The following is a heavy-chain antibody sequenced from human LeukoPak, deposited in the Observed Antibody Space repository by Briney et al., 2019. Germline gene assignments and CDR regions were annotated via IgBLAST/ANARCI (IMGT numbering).Heavy chain of an antibody. Sequence: GASVKVSCKASGGTFSSYAISWVRQAPGQGLEWMGGIIPIFGTANYAQKFQGRVTITADESMSTAYMELSSLRSEDTAVYYCARDDSNYAMDYWGQGTLVTVSS. V-gene: IGHV1-69*13. CDR3: ARDDSNYAMDY. J-gene: IGHJ4*02. D-gene: IGHD4-11*01. CDR1: GGTFSSYA. CDR2: IIPIFGTA.